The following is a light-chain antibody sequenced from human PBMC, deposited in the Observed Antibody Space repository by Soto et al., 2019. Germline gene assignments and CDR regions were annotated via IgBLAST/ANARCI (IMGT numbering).Light chain of an antibody. J-gene: IGKJ4*01. V-gene: IGKV3-11*01. CDR1: QSVRSY. CDR2: DIS. CDR3: QQGGA. Sequence: EIVLTQSPATLSLSPGERATLSCRASQSVRSYLAWYQHKPGQAPRLLIYDISIRATGIPARFSGSGSGTDFTLTISSLEAEDFAVYYCQQGGAFGGGTKVEIK.